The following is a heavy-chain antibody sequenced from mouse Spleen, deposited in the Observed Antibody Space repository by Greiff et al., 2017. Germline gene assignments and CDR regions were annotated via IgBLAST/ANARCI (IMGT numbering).Heavy chain of an antibody. CDR2: IDPSDSYT. Sequence: VQLQQPGAELVMPGASVKLSCKASGYTFTSYWMHWVKQRPGQGLEWIGEIDPSDSYTNYNQKFKGKATLTVDKSSSTAYMQLSSLTSEDSAVYYCAQTVAYWGQGTLVTVSA. V-gene: IGHV1-69*01. CDR1: GYTFTSYW. CDR3: AQTVAY. J-gene: IGHJ3*01.